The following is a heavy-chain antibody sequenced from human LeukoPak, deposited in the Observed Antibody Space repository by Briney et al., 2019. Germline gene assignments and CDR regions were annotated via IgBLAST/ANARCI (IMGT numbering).Heavy chain of an antibody. CDR2: IYPGDSDT. V-gene: IGHV5-51*01. J-gene: IGHJ3*02. Sequence: GESLKISCKGSGYSFTSYWIGWVRQMPGKGLEWMGIIYPGDSDTRYSPSSQGQVTISADKSISTAYLQWSSLKASDTAMYYCARHAGRRAKGYCSGGSCPRDIWGQGTMVTVSS. CDR3: ARHAGRRAKGYCSGGSCPRDI. D-gene: IGHD2-15*01. CDR1: GYSFTSYW.